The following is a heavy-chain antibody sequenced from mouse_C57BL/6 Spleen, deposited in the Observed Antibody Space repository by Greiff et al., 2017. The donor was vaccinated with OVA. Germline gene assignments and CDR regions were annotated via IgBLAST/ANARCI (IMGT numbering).Heavy chain of an antibody. CDR1: GYTFTDYY. Sequence: VQLQQPGAELVRPGASVKLSCKASGYTFTDYYINWVKQRPGQGLEWIGRIYPGSGNTNYNEKFKGKATLTAEKSSSTAYMQLSSLTSEDSAVYFCARWGITTVRDYWGQGTSVTVSS. D-gene: IGHD1-1*01. CDR3: ARWGITTVRDY. CDR2: IYPGSGNT. J-gene: IGHJ4*01. V-gene: IGHV1-76*01.